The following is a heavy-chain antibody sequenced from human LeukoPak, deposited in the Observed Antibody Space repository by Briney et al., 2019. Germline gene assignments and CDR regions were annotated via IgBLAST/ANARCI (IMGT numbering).Heavy chain of an antibody. Sequence: SETLSLTCAVYGGSFSGYYWSWIRQPPGKGLEWIGEINHSGSTNYNPSLKSRVTISVDTSKNQFSLKLSSVTAADTAVYYCARRSISGNSWDYFDYWGQGTLVTVSS. CDR3: ARRSISGNSWDYFDY. CDR2: INHSGST. CDR1: GGSFSGYY. D-gene: IGHD4-23*01. J-gene: IGHJ4*02. V-gene: IGHV4-34*01.